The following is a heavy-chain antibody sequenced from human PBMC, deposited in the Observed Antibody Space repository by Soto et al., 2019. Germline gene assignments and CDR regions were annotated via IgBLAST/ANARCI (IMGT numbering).Heavy chain of an antibody. J-gene: IGHJ6*02. Sequence: QVQLQESGPGLLKPSETLSLTCTVSGDSVSSGASHWTWIRQSPGKGLEWIGYIYHNATADCNPSLKRRVSISVDTSKNQFSLKLTSATTADTAVYYCARLDWSTSKIGVWGLGTTVTVSS. CDR3: ARLDWSTSKIGV. CDR2: IYHNATA. CDR1: GDSVSSGASH. D-gene: IGHD3-9*01. V-gene: IGHV4-61*08.